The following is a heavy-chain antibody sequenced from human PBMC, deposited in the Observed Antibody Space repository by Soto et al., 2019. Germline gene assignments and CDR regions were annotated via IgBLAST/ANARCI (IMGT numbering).Heavy chain of an antibody. D-gene: IGHD3-10*01. Sequence: VQLLESGGGLVQPGGSLGLSCASTGFTFANYAMSWVRQAPGKGLEWVSVLSNSGGTTYYADSVKGRFTISRDNCKNALYLQLDSLRAEDTAIYFCARFEGGASGTSGLDVWVQGNTVTVSS. CDR2: LSNSGGTT. V-gene: IGHV3-23*01. J-gene: IGHJ6*02. CDR3: ARFEGGASGTSGLDV. CDR1: GFTFANYA.